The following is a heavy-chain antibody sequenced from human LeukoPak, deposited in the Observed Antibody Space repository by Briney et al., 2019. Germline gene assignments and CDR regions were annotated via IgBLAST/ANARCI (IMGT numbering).Heavy chain of an antibody. D-gene: IGHD6-13*01. CDR2: IYTSGST. CDR1: GGSISSYY. Sequence: PSETLSLTCTVSGGSISSYYWSWIRQPAGKELEWIGRIYTSGSTNYNPSLKSRVTMSVDTSKNQFSLKLSSVTAADTAVYYCARGAARIAAAGTDWYFDLWGRGTLVTVSS. J-gene: IGHJ2*01. V-gene: IGHV4-4*07. CDR3: ARGAARIAAAGTDWYFDL.